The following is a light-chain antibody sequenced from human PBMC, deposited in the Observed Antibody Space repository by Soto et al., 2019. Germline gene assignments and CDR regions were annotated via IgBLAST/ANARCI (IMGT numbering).Light chain of an antibody. Sequence: DIQMTQSPSSLSASVGDRVTITCRASQSITSYLNWYQQKLVKAPKLLIYGASSLQSGVPSRFSGSGSGTDFTLTISSLQPEDFATYYCQQSYGTPTFGQGTRLEIK. CDR3: QQSYGTPT. CDR1: QSITSY. CDR2: GAS. J-gene: IGKJ5*01. V-gene: IGKV1-39*01.